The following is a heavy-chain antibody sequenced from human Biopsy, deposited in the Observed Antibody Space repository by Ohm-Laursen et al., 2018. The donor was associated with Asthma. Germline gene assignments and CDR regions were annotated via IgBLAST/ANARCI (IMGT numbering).Heavy chain of an antibody. J-gene: IGHJ6*02. V-gene: IGHV4-39*01. CDR2: IYYSGTT. D-gene: IGHD6-13*01. CDR3: VRGSSSWHHGPFHYYYGLDV. Sequence: PPGTLSLTCNLSSGSGGYMRSGNYYWGWIRQPPGKGLEWIGSIYYSGTTYYNPSLESRVTVSADTSKNQFSLKLTSVTAADTAVYYCVRGSSSWHHGPFHYYYGLDVWGQGTTATVSS. CDR1: SGSGGYMRSGNYY.